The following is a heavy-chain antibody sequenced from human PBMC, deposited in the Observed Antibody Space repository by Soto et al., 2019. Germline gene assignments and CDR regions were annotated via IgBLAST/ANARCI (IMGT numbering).Heavy chain of an antibody. CDR2: INPSGGST. V-gene: IGHV1-46*01. Sequence: ASVKVSCKASGYTFTSYYMHWVRQAPGQGLEWMGIINPSGGSTSYAQKFQGRVTMTRDTSTSTVYMELSSLRSEDTAVYYCARDLGLGGSSNWFDPWGQGTLVTVS. CDR3: ARDLGLGGSSNWFDP. CDR1: GYTFTSYY. J-gene: IGHJ5*02. D-gene: IGHD3-16*01.